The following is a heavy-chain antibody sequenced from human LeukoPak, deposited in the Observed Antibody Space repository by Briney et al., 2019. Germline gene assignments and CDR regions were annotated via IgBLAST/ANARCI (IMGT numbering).Heavy chain of an antibody. CDR2: INQAGSET. J-gene: IGHJ4*02. Sequence: GGSLRLSCAASGFTFSSYWMSWVRQAPGKGREWVANINQAGSETYYVDSVMGRFTISRDNAKNSLYLQMSSLRVGDTAVYFCLIAATARGGFDYWGQGTLVTVSS. V-gene: IGHV3-7*01. D-gene: IGHD2-21*02. CDR3: LIAATARGGFDY. CDR1: GFTFSSYW.